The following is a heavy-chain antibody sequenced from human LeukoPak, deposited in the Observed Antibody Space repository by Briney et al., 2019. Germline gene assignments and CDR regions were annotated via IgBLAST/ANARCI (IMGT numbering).Heavy chain of an antibody. J-gene: IGHJ4*02. Sequence: GGSLRLSCAASGFTGSNNYVSWVRQAPGMGLEWVSAIHSSGATCYADSVKGRFTISRDTSKNTLYLQISSLRVEDTAIYYCAKGYCGGGSCYYPTDCWGQGTLVTVSS. CDR3: AKGYCGGGSCYYPTDC. CDR2: IHSSGAT. D-gene: IGHD2-15*01. CDR1: GFTGSNNY. V-gene: IGHV3-53*01.